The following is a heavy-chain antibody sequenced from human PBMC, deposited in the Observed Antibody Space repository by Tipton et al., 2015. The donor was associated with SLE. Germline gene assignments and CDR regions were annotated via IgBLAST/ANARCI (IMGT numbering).Heavy chain of an antibody. Sequence: TLSLTCTVSGGSISSYYWSWIRQPPGKGLEWIGYIYYSGSTNYNPSLKSRVTISVDTSKNQFSLKLSSVTAADTAVYYCARGRHYCDYNWYFDLWGRGTLVTVSS. CDR2: IYYSGST. CDR3: ARGRHYCDYNWYFDL. V-gene: IGHV4-59*07. D-gene: IGHD4-17*01. CDR1: GGSISSYY. J-gene: IGHJ2*01.